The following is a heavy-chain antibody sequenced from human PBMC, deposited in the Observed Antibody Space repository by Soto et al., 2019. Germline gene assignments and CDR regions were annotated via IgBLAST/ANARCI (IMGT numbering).Heavy chain of an antibody. J-gene: IGHJ4*02. Sequence: PGGSLTLSCAASGFTFIGFWMSWVRQAPGKGLEWVANIKQDGSPNYYLAVVKGGISISRDNAKNSLFLQMHSRRAEDAALYYCARARCDGGTCYSGFDYWGQGTLVTVSS. D-gene: IGHD2-15*01. CDR2: IKQDGSPN. V-gene: IGHV3-7*01. CDR1: GFTFIGFW. CDR3: ARARCDGGTCYSGFDY.